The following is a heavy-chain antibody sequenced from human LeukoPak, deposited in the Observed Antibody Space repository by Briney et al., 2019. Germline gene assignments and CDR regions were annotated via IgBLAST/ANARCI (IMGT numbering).Heavy chain of an antibody. CDR1: GFTFDDYA. CDR2: ISWNSGSI. CDR3: AKVTGSEYQLLCSFDY. V-gene: IGHV3-9*01. D-gene: IGHD2-2*01. J-gene: IGHJ4*02. Sequence: GGSLRLSCAASGFTFDDYAMHWVRQAPGKGLEWVSGISWNSGSIGYAGSVKGRFTISRDNAKNSLYLQMNSLRAEDTALYYCAKVTGSEYQLLCSFDYWGQGTLVTVSS.